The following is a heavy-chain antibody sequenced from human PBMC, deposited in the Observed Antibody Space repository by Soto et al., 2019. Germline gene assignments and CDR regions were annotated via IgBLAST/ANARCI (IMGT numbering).Heavy chain of an antibody. Sequence: GGSLRLSCAASGFTFSSYGMHWVRQAPGKGLEWVAVIWYDGSNKYYADSVKGRFTISRDNSKNTLYLQMNSLRAEDTAVYYCAKDLIAVAGTCFDYWGQGTLVTVSS. D-gene: IGHD6-19*01. CDR3: AKDLIAVAGTCFDY. CDR1: GFTFSSYG. CDR2: IWYDGSNK. V-gene: IGHV3-30*02. J-gene: IGHJ4*02.